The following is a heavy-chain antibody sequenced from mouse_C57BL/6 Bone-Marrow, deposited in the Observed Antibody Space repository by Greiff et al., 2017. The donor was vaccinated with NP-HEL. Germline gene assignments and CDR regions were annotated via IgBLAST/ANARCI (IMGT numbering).Heavy chain of an antibody. Sequence: QVQLKQPGAELVRPGSSVKLSCKASGYTFTSYWMHWVKQRPIQGLEWIGNIDPSDSETHYNQKFKDKATLTVDKSSSTAYMQLSSLTSEDSAVYYCARGDDDWYFEVWGTGTTVTVSS. CDR2: IDPSDSET. J-gene: IGHJ1*03. CDR3: ARGDDDWYFEV. V-gene: IGHV1-52*01. D-gene: IGHD2-12*01. CDR1: GYTFTSYW.